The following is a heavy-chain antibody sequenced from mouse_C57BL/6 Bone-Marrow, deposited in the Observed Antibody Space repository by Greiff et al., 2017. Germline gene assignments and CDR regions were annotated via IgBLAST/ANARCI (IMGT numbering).Heavy chain of an antibody. V-gene: IGHV5-16*01. D-gene: IGHD3-1*01. Sequence: EVHLVESEGGLVQPGSSMKLSCTASGFTFSDYYMAWVRQVPETGLEWVANINYDGISTYYLDSLRTPFIISRDNAKNILYLQMSSLKSEDTATYYCARDREDDAMDYQGQGASGADSS. CDR2: INYDGIST. J-gene: IGHJ4*01. CDR1: GFTFSDYY. CDR3: ARDREDDAMDY.